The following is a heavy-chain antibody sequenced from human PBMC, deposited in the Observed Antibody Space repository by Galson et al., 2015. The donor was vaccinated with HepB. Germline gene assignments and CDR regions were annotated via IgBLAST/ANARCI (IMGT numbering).Heavy chain of an antibody. CDR3: ARGGGDSGMDV. V-gene: IGHV1-69*02. Sequence: SVKVSCKASGGTFNTYNVSWVRQAPGRGLEWMGSIIPILGIAKYAQKFQGSVTITADISTIPAYMEVNSQTAEDTAVYYCARGGGDSGMDVWGQGTTVTVSS. CDR1: GGTFNTYN. CDR2: IIPILGIA. D-gene: IGHD2-15*01. J-gene: IGHJ6*02.